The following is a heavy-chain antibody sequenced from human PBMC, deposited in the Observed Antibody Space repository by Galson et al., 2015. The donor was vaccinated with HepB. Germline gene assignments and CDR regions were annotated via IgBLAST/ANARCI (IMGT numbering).Heavy chain of an antibody. CDR3: ARGGTVTTTGPDDWFDP. Sequence: SVKVSCKASGYTFTSYDINWVRQAIGQGLEWMGWMNPNSGNTGYAQKFQGRVTMTRNTSISTAYVELSSLRSEDTAVYYCARGGTVTTTGPDDWFDPWGQGTLVTVSS. J-gene: IGHJ5*02. V-gene: IGHV1-8*01. CDR1: GYTFTSYD. D-gene: IGHD4-17*01. CDR2: MNPNSGNT.